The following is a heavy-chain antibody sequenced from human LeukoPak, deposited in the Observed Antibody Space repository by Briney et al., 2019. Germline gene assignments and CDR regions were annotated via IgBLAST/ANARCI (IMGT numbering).Heavy chain of an antibody. D-gene: IGHD6-19*01. Sequence: GGSLRLSCAASGFTFSSYAMSWVRQAPGKGLEWVSAISGSGGSTYYADSVKGRFTISRDNSKNTLYLQMNSLRAEDTAVYYCARDAPNSSGWSAFDYWVQGTLVTDSS. V-gene: IGHV3-23*01. CDR3: ARDAPNSSGWSAFDY. J-gene: IGHJ4*02. CDR2: ISGSGGST. CDR1: GFTFSSYA.